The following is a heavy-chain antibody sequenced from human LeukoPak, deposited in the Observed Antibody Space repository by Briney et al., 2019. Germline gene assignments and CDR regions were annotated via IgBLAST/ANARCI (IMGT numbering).Heavy chain of an antibody. D-gene: IGHD3-10*01. V-gene: IGHV1-2*06. Sequence: ASVKVSCKASGYTFTGYYIHWVRQAPGQGLEWMERINPNSGDTNYAQKFQGRVTMTRDTSISTAYMELSNLSSDDTAVYYCARDPYVSGSYGWLDPWGQGTLVTVSS. CDR3: ARDPYVSGSYGWLDP. CDR1: GYTFTGYY. J-gene: IGHJ5*02. CDR2: INPNSGDT.